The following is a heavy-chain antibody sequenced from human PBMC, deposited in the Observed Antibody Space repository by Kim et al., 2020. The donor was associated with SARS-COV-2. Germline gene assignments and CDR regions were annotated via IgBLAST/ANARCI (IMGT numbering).Heavy chain of an antibody. CDR3: VKWGFCSGGRCAHFFQH. J-gene: IGHJ1*01. Sequence: GGSLRLSCAASGFTFSTYDMSWVRQAPGKGLEWVSAISSSGEGTFYADSVKGRFTISRDKSRDTLYLQLNNLRAEDTAVYYCVKWGFCSGGRCAHFFQHWGKGTPVSVSS. CDR1: GFTFSTYD. CDR2: ISSSGEGT. V-gene: IGHV3-23*01. D-gene: IGHD2-15*01.